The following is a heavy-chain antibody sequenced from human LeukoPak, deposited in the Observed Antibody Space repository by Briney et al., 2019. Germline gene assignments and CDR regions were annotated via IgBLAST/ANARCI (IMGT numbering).Heavy chain of an antibody. V-gene: IGHV4-4*09. CDR1: GGSISGYY. J-gene: IGHJ3*02. CDR3: ARLIRGGSAFDI. CDR2: IYTSGST. D-gene: IGHD1-26*01. Sequence: SETLSLTCTVSGGSISGYYWSWIRQPPGKGLEWIGYIYTSGSTNYNPSLKSRVTISVDTSKNQFSLKLSSVTAADTAVYYCARLIRGGSAFDIWGQGTMVTVSS.